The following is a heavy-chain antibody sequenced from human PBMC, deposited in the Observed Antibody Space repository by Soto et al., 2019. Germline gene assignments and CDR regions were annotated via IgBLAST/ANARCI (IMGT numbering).Heavy chain of an antibody. Sequence: PGGSLRLSCAASGFTFSSYSMNWVRQAPGKGLEWVSSISSGSSYIYYADSVKGRFTISRDSAKNSLYLQMNSLRAEDTAVYYCARSSGGSGKLRNYYGMDVWGQGTTVTVSS. CDR3: ARSSGGSGKLRNYYGMDV. V-gene: IGHV3-21*06. CDR1: GFTFSSYS. J-gene: IGHJ6*02. D-gene: IGHD3-10*01. CDR2: ISSGSSYI.